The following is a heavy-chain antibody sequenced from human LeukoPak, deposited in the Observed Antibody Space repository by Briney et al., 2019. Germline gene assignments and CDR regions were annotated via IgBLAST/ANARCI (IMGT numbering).Heavy chain of an antibody. J-gene: IGHJ1*01. CDR2: INHSGST. CDR1: GGSFGGYY. D-gene: IGHD6-19*01. CDR3: RAVAGTLIYFQH. V-gene: IGHV4-34*01. Sequence: SETLSLTCAVYGGSFGGYYWSWIRQPPGKGLEWIGEINHSGSTNYNPSLKSRVTISVDTSKNQFSLKLSSVTAADTAVYYCRAVAGTLIYFQHWGQGTLVTVSS.